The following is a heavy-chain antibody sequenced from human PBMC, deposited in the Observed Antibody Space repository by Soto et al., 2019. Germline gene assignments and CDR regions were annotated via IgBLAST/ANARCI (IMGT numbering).Heavy chain of an antibody. V-gene: IGHV1-8*01. D-gene: IGHD6-13*01. CDR2: MNPNSGHT. CDR1: GYIFTSYD. Sequence: ASVKVSCKASGYIFTSYDIIWVRQATGQGLEYMGWMNPNSGHTAYAQKFQGRVSMTRNNSMSTVYMELSSLRSEDTAVYYCARGISSKRSRKNTMLDPWGQGTLVTVSS. J-gene: IGHJ5*02. CDR3: ARGISSKRSRKNTMLDP.